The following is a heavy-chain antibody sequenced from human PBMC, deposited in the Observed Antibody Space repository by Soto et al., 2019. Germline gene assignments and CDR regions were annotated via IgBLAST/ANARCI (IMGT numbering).Heavy chain of an antibody. V-gene: IGHV1-18*01. CDR1: GYTFTSYG. CDR2: ISAYNGNT. D-gene: IGHD5-12*01. Sequence: ASVKVSCKASGYTFTSYGISWVRQAPGQGLEWMGWISAYNGNTNYAQKLQGRVTMTTDTSTSTAYMELSSLRSDDTAVYYCPRWEDIAAPLDYWGQGTLVTVSS. J-gene: IGHJ4*02. CDR3: PRWEDIAAPLDY.